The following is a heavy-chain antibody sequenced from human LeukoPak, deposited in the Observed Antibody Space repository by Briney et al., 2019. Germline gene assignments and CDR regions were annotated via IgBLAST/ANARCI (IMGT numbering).Heavy chain of an antibody. V-gene: IGHV4-61*02. CDR2: IYTSGST. Sequence: SETLSLTCTVSGGSISSGSHYWSWIRQPAGKGLEWIGRIYTSGSTNYNPSLKSRVTISVDTSKNQFSLRLSSVTAADTAVYHCARDNSYCSSTSCYYKWFDPWGQGTLVTVSS. D-gene: IGHD2-2*01. J-gene: IGHJ5*02. CDR1: GGSISSGSHY. CDR3: ARDNSYCSSTSCYYKWFDP.